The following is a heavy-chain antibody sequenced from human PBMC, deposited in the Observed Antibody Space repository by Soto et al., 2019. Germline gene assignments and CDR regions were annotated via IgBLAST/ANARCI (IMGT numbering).Heavy chain of an antibody. D-gene: IGHD3-9*01. CDR1: GYTFTGYY. CDR3: AAVPPVDILEDPRSYYYYGMDV. J-gene: IGHJ6*02. CDR2: INPNSGDT. Sequence: ASVKVSCKASGYTFTGYYMHWVRQAPGQGLEWMGWINPNSGDTNYAEKFQGRVTMTRDTSTSTAYMELSSLRSEDTAVYYCAAVPPVDILEDPRSYYYYGMDVWGQGTTVTVSS. V-gene: IGHV1-2*02.